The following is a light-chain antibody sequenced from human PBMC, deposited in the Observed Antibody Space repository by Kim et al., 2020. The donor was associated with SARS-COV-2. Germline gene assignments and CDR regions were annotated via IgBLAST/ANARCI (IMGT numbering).Light chain of an antibody. J-gene: IGKJ1*01. CDR3: QQSYSTPRT. CDR1: QSISSY. V-gene: IGKV1-39*01. CDR2: AAS. Sequence: DIQMTQSPSSLSASVGDRVTITCRASQSISSYLNWYQQKPGKAPKVLIYAASSLQSGVPSRFSGGGSGTDFTLTISSLQPEDFATYYCQQSYSTPRTFGQGTKVDIK.